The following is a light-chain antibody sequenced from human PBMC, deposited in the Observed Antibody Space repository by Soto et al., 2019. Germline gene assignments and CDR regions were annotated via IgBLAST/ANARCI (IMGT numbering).Light chain of an antibody. CDR3: QQSYSTPSLT. V-gene: IGKV1-5*01. CDR2: DAS. CDR1: QSVSSW. J-gene: IGKJ4*01. Sequence: IQMTQSPPTLSASVGDRVTITCRASQSVSSWLAWYQQKPGKAPKLLIYDASNLESGVPSTFGGSGSGTEFTLTISSLQPEDFATYYCQQSYSTPSLTFGGGTKVDIK.